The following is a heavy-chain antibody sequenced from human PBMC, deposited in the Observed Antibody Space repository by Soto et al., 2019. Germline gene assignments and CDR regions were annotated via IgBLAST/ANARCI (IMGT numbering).Heavy chain of an antibody. Sequence: QVQLVESGGGVVQPGRSLRLSCAASGFTFSSYGMHWVRQAPGKGLEWVAVISYDGSNKYYADSVKGRFTISRDNSKNTLYLQMNSLRAEGTAVYYCAKVRGGTVAKSCQYYYYYGMDVWGQGTTVTVSS. CDR1: GFTFSSYG. D-gene: IGHD2-15*01. CDR3: AKVRGGTVAKSCQYYYYYGMDV. V-gene: IGHV3-30*18. J-gene: IGHJ6*02. CDR2: ISYDGSNK.